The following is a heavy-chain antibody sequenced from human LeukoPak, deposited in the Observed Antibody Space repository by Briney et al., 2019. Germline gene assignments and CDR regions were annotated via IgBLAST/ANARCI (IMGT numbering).Heavy chain of an antibody. Sequence: GGSLRLSWAASGCNFNNYWMSWLRQAPGKGLEWVANIKDDGSEEYYVDSVKGRFTIVRDSAYNSLYLQMNSLRVEDTAIYFCARFTRRYSGDYWGQGTLVSVSS. CDR3: ARFTRRYSGDY. V-gene: IGHV3-7*03. D-gene: IGHD1-26*01. J-gene: IGHJ4*02. CDR2: IKDDGSEE. CDR1: GCNFNNYW.